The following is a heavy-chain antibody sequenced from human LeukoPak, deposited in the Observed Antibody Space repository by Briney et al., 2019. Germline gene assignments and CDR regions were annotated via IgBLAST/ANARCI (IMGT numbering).Heavy chain of an antibody. CDR2: ISTSGST. J-gene: IGHJ4*02. Sequence: SETLSLTCTVSGGSISYYYWSWLRQPAGKGLEWIGRISTSGSTNCNPSLKSRVTMSVDTSKNQFSLKLSSVTAADTAVYYCARGDDSSGQGYWGQGALVTVSS. CDR1: GGSISYYY. V-gene: IGHV4-4*07. D-gene: IGHD3-22*01. CDR3: ARGDDSSGQGY.